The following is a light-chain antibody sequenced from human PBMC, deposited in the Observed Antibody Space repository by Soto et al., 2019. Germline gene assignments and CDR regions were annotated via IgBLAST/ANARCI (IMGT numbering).Light chain of an antibody. Sequence: EVVMTQSPATLSVSPGKRATLSCRASQSVSSSLAWYQQKPGQAPRLLIYGASTRATGIPARFSGSGSETEFTLTISSLQSEDFAVYYCQQYNNWWTFGQGTKVEIK. V-gene: IGKV3-15*01. CDR3: QQYNNWWT. J-gene: IGKJ1*01. CDR1: QSVSSS. CDR2: GAS.